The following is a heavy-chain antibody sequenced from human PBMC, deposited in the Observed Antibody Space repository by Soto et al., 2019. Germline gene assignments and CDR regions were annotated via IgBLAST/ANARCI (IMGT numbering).Heavy chain of an antibody. J-gene: IGHJ6*03. CDR2: ISSSSSYI. Sequence: TGGSLRLSCAASGFTFSSYSMNWVRQAPGKGLEWVSSISSSSSYIYYAGSVKGRFTISRDNAKNSLYLQMNSLRAEDTAVYYCARADEWLRSPTHYYYYYYMAVWGKGTTVTVSS. V-gene: IGHV3-21*01. D-gene: IGHD5-12*01. CDR3: ARADEWLRSPTHYYYYYYMAV. CDR1: GFTFSSYS.